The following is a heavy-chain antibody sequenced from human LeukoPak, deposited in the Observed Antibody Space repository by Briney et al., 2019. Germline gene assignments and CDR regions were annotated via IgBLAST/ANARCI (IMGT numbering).Heavy chain of an antibody. CDR2: ISYDGSNK. D-gene: IGHD3-3*01. CDR1: GFTFSSYA. V-gene: IGHV3-30-3*01. J-gene: IGHJ6*02. CDR3: AKAADFWGGWRPKYYYGMDV. Sequence: GGSLRLSCAASGFTFSSYAMHWVRQAPGKGLEWVAVISYDGSNKYYADSVKGRFTISRDNSKNTLYLQMNSLRAEDTAVYYCAKAADFWGGWRPKYYYGMDVWGQGTTVTVSS.